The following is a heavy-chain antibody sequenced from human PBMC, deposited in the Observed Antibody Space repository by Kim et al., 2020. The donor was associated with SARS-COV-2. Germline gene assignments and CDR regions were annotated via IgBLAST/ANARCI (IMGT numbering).Heavy chain of an antibody. CDR1: GFTFSDYD. J-gene: IGHJ4*02. CDR3: TGVLRGSRIWHGTFDF. V-gene: IGHV3-13*01. D-gene: IGHD1-26*01. CDR2: IGIAGDT. Sequence: GGSLRLSCAASGFTFSDYDMHWVRQATGKGLEWVSGIGIAGDTYYLGSVMGRFIISRENAKNSLYLQMNSLRAGDTAMYYCTGVLRGSRIWHGTFDFWGQGTLVTVSS.